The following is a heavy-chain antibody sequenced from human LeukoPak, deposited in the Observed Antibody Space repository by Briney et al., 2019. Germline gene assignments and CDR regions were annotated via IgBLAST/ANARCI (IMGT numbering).Heavy chain of an antibody. CDR1: GFTFSSYA. CDR3: ARDRNTDFWSGYYTNYFDY. Sequence: GGSLRLSCAASGFTFSSYAMSWVRQAPGKGLEWVATIKQDGGEKYTISRDNAKNLLYLQMNSLRAEDTAVYYCARDRNTDFWSGYYTNYFDYWGQGTLVTVSS. D-gene: IGHD3-3*01. J-gene: IGHJ4*02. CDR2: IKQDGGEK. V-gene: IGHV3-7*01.